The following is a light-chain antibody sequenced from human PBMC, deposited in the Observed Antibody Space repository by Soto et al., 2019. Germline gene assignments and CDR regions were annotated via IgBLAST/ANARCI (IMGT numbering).Light chain of an antibody. J-gene: IGLJ1*01. V-gene: IGLV2-11*01. CDR1: ISDVGDYNY. CDR2: DVS. Sequence: QSAMTQPRSVSGSPGQAVTFSCTGTISDVGDYNYVSWYQQHPGKAPTLMIYDVSKRPSGVPDRFSGSKSGNTASLAISGLQAEDEADYYCCSYAGIHTFSFGTGTKVTVL. CDR3: CSYAGIHTFS.